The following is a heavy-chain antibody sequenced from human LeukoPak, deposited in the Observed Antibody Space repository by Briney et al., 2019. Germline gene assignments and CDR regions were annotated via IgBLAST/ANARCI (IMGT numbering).Heavy chain of an antibody. CDR2: IYTSGST. V-gene: IGHV4-4*07. J-gene: IGHJ6*03. CDR3: ARIPLLERSSGYMDV. CDR1: GGSISSYY. D-gene: IGHD3-3*01. Sequence: SETLSLTCTVSGGSISSYYWSWIRQPAGKGLEWIGRIYTSGSTNYNPSLKSRVTMSVDTSKNQFSVKLSSVTAADTAVYYCARIPLLERSSGYMDVWGKGTTVTVSS.